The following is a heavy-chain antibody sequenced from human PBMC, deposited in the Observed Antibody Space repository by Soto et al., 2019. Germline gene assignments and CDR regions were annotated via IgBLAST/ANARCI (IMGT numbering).Heavy chain of an antibody. J-gene: IGHJ5*02. CDR2: IWYDGSNK. CDR1: GFTFSSYG. Sequence: QVQLVESGGGVVQPGRSLRLSCAASGFTFSSYGMHWVRQAPGKGLEWVAVIWYDGSNKYYADSVKGRFTISRDNSKNTLYLQMNSLKAEDTAVYYCARDYYVDYVGWFDPWGQGTQVTVSS. V-gene: IGHV3-33*01. D-gene: IGHD4-17*01. CDR3: ARDYYVDYVGWFDP.